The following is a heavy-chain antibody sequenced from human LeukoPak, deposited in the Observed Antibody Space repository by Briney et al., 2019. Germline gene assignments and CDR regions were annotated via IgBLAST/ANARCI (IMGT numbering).Heavy chain of an antibody. Sequence: GGSLRLSCAASGFTFNTYTMNWVRQAPGKGLEWVSYISGSSGIIDYADSVRGRFTISRDNAKNSLYLQMNSLRAEDTAVYYCARHLGYSSGWYDFDYWGQGTLVTVSS. V-gene: IGHV3-48*01. CDR2: ISGSSGII. J-gene: IGHJ4*02. CDR1: GFTFNTYT. D-gene: IGHD6-19*01. CDR3: ARHLGYSSGWYDFDY.